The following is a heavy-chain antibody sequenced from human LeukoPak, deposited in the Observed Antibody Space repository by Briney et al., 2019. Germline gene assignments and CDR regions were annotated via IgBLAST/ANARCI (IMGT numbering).Heavy chain of an antibody. CDR2: ITGGGRT. V-gene: IGHV3-23*01. D-gene: IGHD2-15*01. Sequence: GGSLRLSCAASGFTFSDYAMSWVRQAPGKGPEWVSAITGGGRTYYADSVKGRFTISRDSSKNTLYLQMNSLRAEDTAVYYCAKGAFGYSSPLYFQHWGQGTLVTVSS. CDR1: GFTFSDYA. CDR3: AKGAFGYSSPLYFQH. J-gene: IGHJ1*01.